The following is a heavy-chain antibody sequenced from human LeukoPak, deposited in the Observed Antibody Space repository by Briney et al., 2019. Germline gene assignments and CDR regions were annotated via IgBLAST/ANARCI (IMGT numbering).Heavy chain of an antibody. CDR1: GYTFTGYY. J-gene: IGHJ6*03. Sequence: ASVKVSCKASGYTFTGYYLHWVRQAPGQGREWMGWIDPKSGGTKIAQNFQGRVTMTRDTSISTAYMELSRLASDDTAVYYCARDPSVKYCMDVWGKGTTVTVSS. D-gene: IGHD4-17*01. CDR2: IDPKSGGT. CDR3: ARDPSVKYCMDV. V-gene: IGHV1-2*02.